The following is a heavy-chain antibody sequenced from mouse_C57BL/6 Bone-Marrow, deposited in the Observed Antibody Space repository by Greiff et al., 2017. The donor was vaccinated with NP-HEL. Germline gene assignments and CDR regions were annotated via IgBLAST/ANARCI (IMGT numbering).Heavy chain of an antibody. Sequence: QVHVKQPGAELVMPGASVKLSCKASGYTFTSYWMHWVKQRPGQGLEWIGEIDPSDSYTNYNQKFKGKSTLTVDKSSSTAYMQLSSLTSEDSAVYYCARWLLRYFDVWGTGTTVTVSS. CDR1: GYTFTSYW. CDR3: ARWLLRYFDV. CDR2: IDPSDSYT. V-gene: IGHV1-69*01. D-gene: IGHD2-3*01. J-gene: IGHJ1*03.